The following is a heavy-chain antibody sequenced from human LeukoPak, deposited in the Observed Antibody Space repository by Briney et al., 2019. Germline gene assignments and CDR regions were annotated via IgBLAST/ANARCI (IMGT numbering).Heavy chain of an antibody. CDR1: GFTFSSYW. CDR3: AKSDCSSDGCKLLNY. Sequence: GGSLRLSCAASGFTFSSYWMTWIRQAPGKGLEWVSSISGSGDATKYADSVMGRFTISRDNSKNTLSLQMNSLRAEDTAVYYCAKSDCSSDGCKLLNYWGQGTLVTASS. V-gene: IGHV3-23*01. D-gene: IGHD5-24*01. CDR2: ISGSGDAT. J-gene: IGHJ4*02.